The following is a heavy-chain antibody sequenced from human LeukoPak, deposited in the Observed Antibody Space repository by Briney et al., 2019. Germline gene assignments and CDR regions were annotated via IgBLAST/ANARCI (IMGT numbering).Heavy chain of an antibody. V-gene: IGHV1-2*02. J-gene: IGHJ4*02. D-gene: IGHD1-1*01. CDR2: IYPNTGGT. Sequence: GASVKVSCKASGYTFTGYYLHSVRQAPGQGLEWMGWIYPNTGGTKSTQKFQGRVSMTRDTAISTAYMEINRLTSDDTAVYYCAREPGTDTGYWGQGTLVTVSP. CDR3: AREPGTDTGY. CDR1: GYTFTGYY.